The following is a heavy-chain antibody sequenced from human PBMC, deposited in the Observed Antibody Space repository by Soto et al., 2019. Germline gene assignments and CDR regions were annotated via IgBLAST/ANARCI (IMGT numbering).Heavy chain of an antibody. CDR3: ARHDSGGSYYYYYYMDV. J-gene: IGHJ6*03. CDR1: GGSISSYY. V-gene: IGHV4-59*08. CDR2: IYYSGST. D-gene: IGHD2-15*01. Sequence: QVQLQESGPGLVKPSETLSLTCTVSGGSISSYYWSWIRQPPGKGLEWMGSIYYSGSTNYNPSLKSRVTISVDTSKNQFSLKLSSVTAADTAVYYCARHDSGGSYYYYYYMDVWGKGTTVTVSS.